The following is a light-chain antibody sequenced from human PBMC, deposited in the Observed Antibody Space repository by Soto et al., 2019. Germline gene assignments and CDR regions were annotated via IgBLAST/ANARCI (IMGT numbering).Light chain of an antibody. CDR3: SSYAGRNDFGV. V-gene: IGLV2-8*01. Sequence: QSALTQPPSASGPPGQSVTISCTGTSSDVGANNYVSWYQQHPGQAPRLIIHEVDKRPSGVPDRFSGSKSGNTASLTVSGLQTEDEAVYYCSSYAGRNDFGVFGGGTKLTVL. CDR2: EVD. CDR1: SSDVGANNY. J-gene: IGLJ3*02.